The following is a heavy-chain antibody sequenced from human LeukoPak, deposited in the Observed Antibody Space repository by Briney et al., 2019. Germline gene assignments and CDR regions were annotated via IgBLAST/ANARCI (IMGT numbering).Heavy chain of an antibody. V-gene: IGHV3-30*14. J-gene: IGHJ4*02. Sequence: GGSLRLSCAGSGFTLSNYALTWVRQVPGKGLEWVAVISYDGSNKYYADSVKGRFTISRDNSKNTLYLQMNSLRAEDTAVYYCARGRAYYYDSSGYYDYWGQGTLVTVSS. CDR2: ISYDGSNK. CDR3: ARGRAYYYDSSGYYDY. D-gene: IGHD3-22*01. CDR1: GFTLSNYA.